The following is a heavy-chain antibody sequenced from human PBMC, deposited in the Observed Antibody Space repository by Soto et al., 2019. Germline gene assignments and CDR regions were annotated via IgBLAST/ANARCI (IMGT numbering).Heavy chain of an antibody. Sequence: SETLSLTCTVSGGSISSGGYYWSWIRQYPGKGLEWIGYIYYSGSTYYNPSLKSRVTISVDTSKNQFSLKLSSVTAADTAVYYCARDSPYGSGSYTYWGQGTLVTVSS. V-gene: IGHV4-31*03. CDR1: GGSISSGGYY. D-gene: IGHD3-10*01. CDR3: ARDSPYGSGSYTY. CDR2: IYYSGST. J-gene: IGHJ4*02.